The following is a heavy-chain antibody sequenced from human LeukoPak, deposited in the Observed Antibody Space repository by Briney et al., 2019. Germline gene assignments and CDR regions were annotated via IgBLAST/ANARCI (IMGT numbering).Heavy chain of an antibody. J-gene: IGHJ6*04. V-gene: IGHV3-23*01. CDR1: GFTFSSYA. Sequence: PGGSLRLSCAASGFTFSSYAMSWVRQAPGKGLEWVSAISGRGDSTYYADSVKGRFTISIDNSKNTRYLQMNSLRAEDTAVYYCAKAWGSDGYCSSTSCARYYYYGMDVWGKGTTVTVSS. CDR3: AKAWGSDGYCSSTSCARYYYYGMDV. CDR2: ISGRGDST. D-gene: IGHD2-2*01.